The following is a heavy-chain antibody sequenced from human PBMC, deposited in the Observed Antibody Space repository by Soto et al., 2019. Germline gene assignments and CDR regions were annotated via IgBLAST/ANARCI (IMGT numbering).Heavy chain of an antibody. Sequence: QVQLVQSGAEVKTPGASVKVSCQTSGQTFTTYDFNWVRQAPGQGLEWMGWMNPDSGSTGYAQKFQGRISVTRAPSSTVAYIERISMRSEDTAVYYCAHWDMWGQGTMVTVSS. CDR1: GQTFTTYD. J-gene: IGHJ3*01. CDR3: AHWDM. V-gene: IGHV1-8*01. D-gene: IGHD7-27*01. CDR2: MNPDSGST.